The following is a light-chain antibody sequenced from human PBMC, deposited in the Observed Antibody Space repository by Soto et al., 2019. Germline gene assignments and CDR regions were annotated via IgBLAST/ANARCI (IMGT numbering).Light chain of an antibody. J-gene: IGKJ2*01. Sequence: EIVMTQSPATLSVSPGERATLSCRASQSVSSNLAWYQQKPGQAPRLLIYGASTRATGIPARFSGSGSGTEFTLTISSLQSEDVAVYYCQQYYSTPRATFGQGTKLEIK. CDR3: QQYYSTPRAT. CDR2: GAS. CDR1: QSVSSN. V-gene: IGKV3-15*01.